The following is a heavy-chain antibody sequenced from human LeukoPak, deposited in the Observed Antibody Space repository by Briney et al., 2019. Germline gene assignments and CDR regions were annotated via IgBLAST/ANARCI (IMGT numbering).Heavy chain of an antibody. Sequence: GGSLRLSCAASGFTFSSYSINWVRQAPGKGLEWVSSISSSSSYIYYADSVKGRFTISRDNAKNSLYLQMNSLRAEDTAVYYCARDRYNWNYFDYWGQGTLVTVSS. V-gene: IGHV3-21*01. CDR3: ARDRYNWNYFDY. CDR2: ISSSSSYI. CDR1: GFTFSSYS. D-gene: IGHD1-20*01. J-gene: IGHJ4*02.